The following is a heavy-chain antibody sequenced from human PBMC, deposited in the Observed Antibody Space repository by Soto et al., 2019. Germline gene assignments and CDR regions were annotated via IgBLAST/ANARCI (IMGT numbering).Heavy chain of an antibody. V-gene: IGHV3-7*05. CDR2: IKQDGSEQ. CDR1: GFTFSGYW. Sequence: EVQLVESGGGLVQPGGSLRLSCAASGFTFSGYWMSWVRQAPGKGLEWVANIKQDGSEQFYVDSVKGRFTISRDNAKNSLYLQMSSLTAEDTAVYYCAREAVWGQGTTVTVSS. CDR3: AREAV. J-gene: IGHJ6*02.